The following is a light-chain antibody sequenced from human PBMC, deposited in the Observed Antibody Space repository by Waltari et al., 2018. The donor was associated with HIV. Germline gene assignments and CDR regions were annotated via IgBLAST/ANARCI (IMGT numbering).Light chain of an antibody. CDR1: SSNIGYNY. CDR3: AAWDDSLSGWV. Sequence: QSVLTRPPSASGTPGQRVTISCSGSSSNIGYNYVYWYQQLPGTAPKLLIYRNNQRPSGVPDRLSGSKSGTSASLAISGLRSEDEADYYCAAWDDSLSGWVFGGGTKLTVL. CDR2: RNN. V-gene: IGLV1-47*01. J-gene: IGLJ3*02.